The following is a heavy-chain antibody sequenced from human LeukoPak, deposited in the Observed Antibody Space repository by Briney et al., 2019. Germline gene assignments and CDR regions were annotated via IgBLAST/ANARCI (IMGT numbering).Heavy chain of an antibody. CDR1: GFTSSSST. J-gene: IGHJ4*02. V-gene: IGHV3-23*01. D-gene: IGHD5-18*01. CDR2: IGTSYAGT. CDR3: AKHLHLWASFDS. Sequence: GGSLRLSCAASGFTSSSSTMSWVRQAPGKGLEWVSTIGTSYAGTYYADSVKGRFTISRDNPRNTLYLHMTSLRAEDTAIYYCAKHLHLWASFDSWGQGTLVTVSS.